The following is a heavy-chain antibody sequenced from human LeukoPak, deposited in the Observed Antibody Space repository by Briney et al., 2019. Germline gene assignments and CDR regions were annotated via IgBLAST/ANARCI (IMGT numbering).Heavy chain of an antibody. CDR3: AKVGEKNMVEAFEI. D-gene: IGHD2/OR15-2a*01. Sequence: PGGSLRLSCAASGFTFSSYGMHWVRQAPGKGLEWVAVISYDGGNKYYVDSVKGRFTVSRDNSKNTVYLQMNSLRPEDTAVYYCAKVGEKNMVEAFEIWGQGTRVTVSP. V-gene: IGHV3-30*18. CDR2: ISYDGGNK. J-gene: IGHJ3*02. CDR1: GFTFSSYG.